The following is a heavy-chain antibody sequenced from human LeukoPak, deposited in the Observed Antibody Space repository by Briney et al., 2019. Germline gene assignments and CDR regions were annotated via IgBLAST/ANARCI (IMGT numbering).Heavy chain of an antibody. J-gene: IGHJ5*02. D-gene: IGHD5-18*01. CDR2: IIPIFGTA. V-gene: IGHV1-69*13. CDR1: GGTFSSYA. Sequence: SVKVSCKASGGTFSSYAISWVRQAPGQGLEWMGGIIPIFGTANYAQKFQGRVTITADESTSTAYMELSSLRSEDTAVYYRARDPSGGSYGYLWGQGTLVTVSS. CDR3: ARDPSGGSYGYL.